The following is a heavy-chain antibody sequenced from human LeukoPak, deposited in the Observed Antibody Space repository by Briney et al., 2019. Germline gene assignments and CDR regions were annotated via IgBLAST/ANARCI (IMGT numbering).Heavy chain of an antibody. CDR3: ARGGGGMVRGPQGGTFDP. D-gene: IGHD3-10*01. V-gene: IGHV1-69*04. CDR1: GDTFSSFA. J-gene: IGHJ5*02. CDR2: IIPLLGIA. Sequence: GASVTVSCKASGDTFSSFAISWVRQAPGQGLEWMGRIIPLLGIANYAQKFQGRVTIIADKSTSTAYMELSSLRSEDTAVYYCARGGGGMVRGPQGGTFDPWGQGTLVTVSS.